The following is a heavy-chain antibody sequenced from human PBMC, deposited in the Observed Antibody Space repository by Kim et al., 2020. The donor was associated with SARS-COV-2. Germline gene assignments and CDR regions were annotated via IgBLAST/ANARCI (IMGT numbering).Heavy chain of an antibody. Sequence: ATVKGRFTNSREQSKTTLYLQMNSLKTEDTAVYYCTTESLLWFGELPLDYWGQGTLVTVSS. D-gene: IGHD3-10*01. CDR3: TTESLLWFGELPLDY. V-gene: IGHV3-15*01. J-gene: IGHJ4*02.